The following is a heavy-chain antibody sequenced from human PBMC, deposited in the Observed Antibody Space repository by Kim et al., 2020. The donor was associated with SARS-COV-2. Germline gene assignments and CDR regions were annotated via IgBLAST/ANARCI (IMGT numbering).Heavy chain of an antibody. J-gene: IGHJ3*02. D-gene: IGHD3-3*01. CDR3: ARGDTIFGVVINAFDI. Sequence: LTSQVTISVDTSKNQFSLKLSYVTAADTAVYYCARGDTIFGVVINAFDIWGQGTMVTVSS. V-gene: IGHV4-31*01.